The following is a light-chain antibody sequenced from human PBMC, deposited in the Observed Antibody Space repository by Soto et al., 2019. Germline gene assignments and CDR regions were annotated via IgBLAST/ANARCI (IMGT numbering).Light chain of an antibody. V-gene: IGKV3-20*01. CDR2: GAS. J-gene: IGKJ4*01. CDR3: QQYHDWPLT. CDR1: QSVSSSY. Sequence: EIVLTQSPGTLSLSPGERATLSCRASQSVSSSYLAWYQQKPGQAPRLLIYGASTRATGIPAKFSGSGSGTELTLAISSLESEDFAVYYCQQYHDWPLTFGGGTKVDIK.